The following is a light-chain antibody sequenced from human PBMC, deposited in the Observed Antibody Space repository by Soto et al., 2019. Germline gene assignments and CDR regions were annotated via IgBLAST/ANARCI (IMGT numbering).Light chain of an antibody. CDR1: SSNIGAGYD. CDR3: QSYDSSLSALYV. CDR2: GNS. V-gene: IGLV1-40*01. Sequence: QSVLTQPPSVSGAPGQRVTISCTGSSSNIGAGYDVHWYQQLPGKAPKLLIYGNSNRPSGVPDRFSGSKSGTSASLAITGLQAEDEADYYCQSYDSSLSALYVFGTGTKLTVL. J-gene: IGLJ1*01.